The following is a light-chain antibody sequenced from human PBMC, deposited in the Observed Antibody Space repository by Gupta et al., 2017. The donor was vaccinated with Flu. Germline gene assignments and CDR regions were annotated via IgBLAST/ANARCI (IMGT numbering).Light chain of an antibody. V-gene: IGLV1-40*01. CDR1: NAVVGGGDE. CDR2: NHS. CDR3: QSEDSSMSWYL. J-gene: IGLJ1*01. Sequence: TTSSTWSNAVVGGGDELNWYQHRPAAAPRLLIYNHSSRHSEVPACFSGSKCVTSAAMAITGLQTEDGADYYCQSEDSSMSWYLFGTGTRVTVL.